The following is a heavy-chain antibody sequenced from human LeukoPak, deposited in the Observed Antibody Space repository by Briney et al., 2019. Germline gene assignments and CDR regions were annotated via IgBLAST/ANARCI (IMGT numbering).Heavy chain of an antibody. CDR3: ARSQKLLWFGELN. D-gene: IGHD3-10*01. CDR2: ISSSSSTI. CDR1: GFTFSSYS. J-gene: IGHJ4*02. Sequence: GGSLRLSCAASGFTFSSYSMNWVRRAPGKGLEWVSYISSSSSTIYYADSVKGRFTISRDNAKNSLYLQMNSLRAEDTAVYYCARSQKLLWFGELNWGQGTLDTVSS. V-gene: IGHV3-48*04.